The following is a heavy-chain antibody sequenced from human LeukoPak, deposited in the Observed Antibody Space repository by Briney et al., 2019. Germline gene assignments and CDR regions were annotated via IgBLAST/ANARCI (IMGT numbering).Heavy chain of an antibody. CDR2: IDHSGST. V-gene: IGHV4-34*01. Sequence: SETLSLTCAAYGGSFSGYYWSWIRQPPGKGLEWIGKIDHSGSTKYNPSLKSRVTISVDTSKNQFSLKLSSVTAADTAVYYCARGKTYDDFWSGYYRDYDYYYMDVWGKGTTVTVSS. CDR1: GGSFSGYY. D-gene: IGHD3-3*01. CDR3: ARGKTYDDFWSGYYRDYDYYYMDV. J-gene: IGHJ6*03.